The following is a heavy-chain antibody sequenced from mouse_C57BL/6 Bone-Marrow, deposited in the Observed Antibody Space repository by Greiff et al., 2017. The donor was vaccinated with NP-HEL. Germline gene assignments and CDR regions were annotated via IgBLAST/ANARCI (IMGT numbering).Heavy chain of an antibody. J-gene: IGHJ2*01. CDR2: IDPSDSYT. D-gene: IGHD1-1*01. CDR1: GYTFTSYW. Sequence: VQLQQPGAELVMPGASVKLSCKASGYTFTSYWMHWVKQRPGQGLEWIGEIDPSDSYTNYNQKFKGKSTLTVDNSSSTAYMQLSSLTSEDSAVYYCARSGYYYGDYWGQGTTLTVSS. V-gene: IGHV1-69*01. CDR3: ARSGYYYGDY.